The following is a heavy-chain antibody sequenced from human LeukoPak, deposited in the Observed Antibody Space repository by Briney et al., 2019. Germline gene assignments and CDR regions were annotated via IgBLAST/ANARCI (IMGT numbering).Heavy chain of an antibody. J-gene: IGHJ4*02. Sequence: GGSRRPSWPASGSTFSSLWGNWVRQAQGRGLEWVAKLKQDGSERNYVDSVKGRFTISRDNAKKSLYLQMNSLRAEDTAVYYCARAWEWLPYYFDYWGQGTLVTVSS. CDR3: ARAWEWLPYYFDY. CDR1: GSTFSSLW. D-gene: IGHD3-3*01. CDR2: LKQDGSER. V-gene: IGHV3-7*01.